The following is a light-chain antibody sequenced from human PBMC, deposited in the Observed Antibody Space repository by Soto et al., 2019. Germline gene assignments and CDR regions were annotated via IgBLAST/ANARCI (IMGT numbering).Light chain of an antibody. Sequence: QAVVTQPPSASGNPGQRVTISCSGSSSNIGSNYVYWYQQLPGTAPKLLIYRNNQRPSGVPDRFSGSKSGTSASLAISGLRSEDESDYYCAAWDDSLSAHYVFGTGTKVTVL. CDR2: RNN. CDR1: SSNIGSNY. CDR3: AAWDDSLSAHYV. V-gene: IGLV1-47*01. J-gene: IGLJ1*01.